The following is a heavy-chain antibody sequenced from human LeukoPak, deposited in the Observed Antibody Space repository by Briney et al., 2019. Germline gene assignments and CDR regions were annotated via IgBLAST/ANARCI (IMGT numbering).Heavy chain of an antibody. CDR1: GFTFSSYG. CDR2: IWYDRSNK. V-gene: IGHV3-33*01. D-gene: IGHD6-13*01. CDR3: ARERIAAAGTVTYAFDI. Sequence: GGSLRLSCAASGFTFSSYGMHWVCQAPGKGLEWVAVIWYDRSNKYYADSVKGRFTISRDNSKNTLYLQMNSLRAEDTAVYYCARERIAAAGTVTYAFDIWGQGTMVTVSS. J-gene: IGHJ3*02.